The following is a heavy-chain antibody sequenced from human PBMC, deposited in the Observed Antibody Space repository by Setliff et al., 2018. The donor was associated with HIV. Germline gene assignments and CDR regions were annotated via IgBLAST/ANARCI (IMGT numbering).Heavy chain of an antibody. CDR3: ATGIDNFWSGYVN. Sequence: SETLSLTCTVSGGSISSRYWSWIRLPPGKGLELIGTLYYNGNTNSNPSLKSRVTISGDTSKNLFSLKLTSVTPADTAVYYCATGIDNFWSGYVNWGQGTLVTVSS. J-gene: IGHJ4*02. CDR1: GGSISSRY. V-gene: IGHV4-59*11. D-gene: IGHD3-3*01. CDR2: LYYNGNT.